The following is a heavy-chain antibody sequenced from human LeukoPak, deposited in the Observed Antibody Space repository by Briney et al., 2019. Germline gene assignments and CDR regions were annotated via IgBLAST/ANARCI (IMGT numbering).Heavy chain of an antibody. CDR1: GFTFSSYA. J-gene: IGHJ4*02. Sequence: GGSLRLSCAASGFTFSSYAMSWVRQAPGKGLEWVSAISGSGGSTYYADSVKGRLTISRDNSKNTLYLQMNSLRAEDTAVYYCAKEPVAKRLRTYYFDYWGQRTLVTVSS. CDR2: ISGSGGST. D-gene: IGHD2-15*01. CDR3: AKEPVAKRLRTYYFDY. V-gene: IGHV3-23*01.